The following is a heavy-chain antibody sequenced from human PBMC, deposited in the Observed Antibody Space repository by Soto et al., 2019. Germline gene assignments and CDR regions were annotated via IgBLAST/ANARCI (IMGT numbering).Heavy chain of an antibody. CDR3: ARDLGVRVVIMRPPYY. J-gene: IGHJ6*01. Sequence: SETLDITSTVYGGCISSSSRSWVRQPPGKGLEWIGYIHYSGSTNYNPSLKSRVTISVDTSKNQFSLRLSSVTAADTAVYYCARDLGVRVVIMRPPYY. CDR1: GGCISSSS. CDR2: IHYSGST. D-gene: IGHD3-10*01. V-gene: IGHV4-59*01.